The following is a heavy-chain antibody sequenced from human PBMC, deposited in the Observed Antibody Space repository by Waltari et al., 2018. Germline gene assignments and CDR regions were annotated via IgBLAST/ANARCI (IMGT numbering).Heavy chain of an antibody. J-gene: IGHJ4*02. D-gene: IGHD4-17*01. CDR1: GYSISSGYY. V-gene: IGHV4-38-2*01. Sequence: QVQLQESGPGLVKPSETLSLTCAVSGYSISSGYYWGWIRQPPGKGLEWIGSIYHSGSTYYNPSLKSRVTISVDTSKNQFSLKLGSVTAADTAVYYCARGDEYGDYSETPIVYWGQGTLVTVSS. CDR3: ARGDEYGDYSETPIVY. CDR2: IYHSGST.